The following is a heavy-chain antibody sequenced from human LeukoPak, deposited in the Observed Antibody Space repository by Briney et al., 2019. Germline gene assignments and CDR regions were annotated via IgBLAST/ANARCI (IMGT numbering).Heavy chain of an antibody. Sequence: PGGSLRLSCAASGFTFSSYSMNWVRQAPGKGLEWVSSISSSSSYIYYADSVKGRFTISRDNAKNSLYLQMNSLRAEDAAVYYCARENDFWSGHYYYYYMDVWGKGTTVTVSS. D-gene: IGHD3-3*01. CDR3: ARENDFWSGHYYYYYMDV. CDR1: GFTFSSYS. V-gene: IGHV3-21*01. CDR2: ISSSSSYI. J-gene: IGHJ6*03.